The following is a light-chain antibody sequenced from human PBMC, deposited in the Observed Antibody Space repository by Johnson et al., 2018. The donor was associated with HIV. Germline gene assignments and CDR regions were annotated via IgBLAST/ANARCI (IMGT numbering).Light chain of an antibody. CDR3: GTWDGSLRAGGV. V-gene: IGLV1-51*02. J-gene: IGLJ1*01. CDR2: ENN. Sequence: QSVLTQPPSVSAAPGQKVTISCSGSSSNIGNNYVSWYQQLPGTAPKLLIYENNKRPSGIPDRFSGSKSGTSATLGITGLQTGDEADYYCGTWDGSLRAGGVFETGTKVTVL. CDR1: SSNIGNNY.